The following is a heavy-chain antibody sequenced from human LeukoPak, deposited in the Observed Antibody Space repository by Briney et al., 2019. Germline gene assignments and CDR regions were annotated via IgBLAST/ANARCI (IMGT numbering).Heavy chain of an antibody. CDR1: GFTFSSYG. Sequence: GGSLRLSCAASGFTFSSYGMHWVRQAPGKGLEWVAVIWYDGSNKYYADSVKGRFTISRDNAKNSLYLQMNSLRAEDTAVYYCARDPTTVTTDDYWGQGTLVTVSS. J-gene: IGHJ4*02. CDR3: ARDPTTVTTDDY. D-gene: IGHD4-17*01. V-gene: IGHV3-33*01. CDR2: IWYDGSNK.